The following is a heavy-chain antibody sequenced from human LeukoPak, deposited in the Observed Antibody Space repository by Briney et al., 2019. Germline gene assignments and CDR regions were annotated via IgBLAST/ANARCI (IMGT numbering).Heavy chain of an antibody. D-gene: IGHD6-19*01. CDR3: AAVAGIEGFDY. Sequence: GGSLRLSCAASGFTFSSYGMHWVRQAPGKGLEWVAVIAYDGSNKYYADSVKGRFTISRDNSKNTVHLQMNTLRAEDTAVYYCAAVAGIEGFDYWGQGTLVTVSS. V-gene: IGHV3-30*03. CDR2: IAYDGSNK. CDR1: GFTFSSYG. J-gene: IGHJ4*02.